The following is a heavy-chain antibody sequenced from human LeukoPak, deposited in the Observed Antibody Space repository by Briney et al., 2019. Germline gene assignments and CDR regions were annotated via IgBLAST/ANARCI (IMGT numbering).Heavy chain of an antibody. Sequence: GGSLRLSCAASGFTFSSYSMNWVRQAPGKGLEWVSSISSSSSYIYYADSVKGRFTISRDNAKNSLYLQMNSLRAEDTAVYYCARNLMAVAPWSDYWGQGTLVTVSS. J-gene: IGHJ4*02. D-gene: IGHD6-19*01. CDR1: GFTFSSYS. CDR2: ISSSSSYI. CDR3: ARNLMAVAPWSDY. V-gene: IGHV3-21*01.